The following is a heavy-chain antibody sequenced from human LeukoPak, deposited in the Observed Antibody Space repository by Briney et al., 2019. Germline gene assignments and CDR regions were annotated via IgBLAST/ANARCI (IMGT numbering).Heavy chain of an antibody. CDR1: GYTFSSYA. J-gene: IGHJ4*02. V-gene: IGHV1-2*06. CDR2: INPNSGGT. Sequence: GASVKVSCKASGYTFSSYAMNWVRQAPGQGLEWMGRINPNSGGTNYAQKFQGRVTMTRDTSISTAYMELSRLRSDDTAVHYCASESTAGTGLGYWGQGTLVTVSS. D-gene: IGHD6-13*01. CDR3: ASESTAGTGLGY.